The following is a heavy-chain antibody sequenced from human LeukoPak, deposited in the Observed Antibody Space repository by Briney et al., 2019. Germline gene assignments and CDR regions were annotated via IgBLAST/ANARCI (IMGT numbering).Heavy chain of an antibody. V-gene: IGHV3-73*01. CDR2: VKRKADNYAT. J-gene: IGHJ6*02. Sequence: GGSLRLSCAASGFSFSGPAIHWVRKASGRGLEWVGRVKRKADNYATAYAASVNGRFTISRDDSKSTAYLQMTSLKPEDTAVYFCTRRVTYFGMDVWGQGTTVTVSS. CDR1: GFSFSGPA. D-gene: IGHD2-21*02. CDR3: TRRVTYFGMDV.